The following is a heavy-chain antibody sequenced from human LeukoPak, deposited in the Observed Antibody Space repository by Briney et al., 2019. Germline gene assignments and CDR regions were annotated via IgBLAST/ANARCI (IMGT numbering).Heavy chain of an antibody. D-gene: IGHD3-10*01. CDR2: IYYSGST. J-gene: IGHJ4*02. CDR1: GGSISSYY. CDR3: ARDRGGATRDFDY. Sequence: SETLSLTCTVSGGSISSYYWSWIRQPPGKGLEWIGYIYYSGSTNYNPSLKSRVTISVDTSKNQFSLKLSSVTAADTAVYYCARDRGGATRDFDYWGQGTLVTVSS. V-gene: IGHV4-59*01.